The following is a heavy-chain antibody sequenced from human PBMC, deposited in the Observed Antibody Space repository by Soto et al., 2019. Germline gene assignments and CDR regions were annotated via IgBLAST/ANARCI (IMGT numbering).Heavy chain of an antibody. D-gene: IGHD3-9*01. J-gene: IGHJ4*02. CDR1: GFTLSNYA. CDR3: AKGGSLTGYFTYDY. V-gene: IGHV3-23*01. CDR2: ISASGDST. Sequence: EVQLLESGGGLVQPGGSLRLSCATSGFTLSNYAMNWVRQSPGKGLEWVSSISASGDSTYYPESVKGRFTVSRDNSKNTLNLQIDSLRDEDTAVYYCAKGGSLTGYFTYDYWGQGALVTVSS.